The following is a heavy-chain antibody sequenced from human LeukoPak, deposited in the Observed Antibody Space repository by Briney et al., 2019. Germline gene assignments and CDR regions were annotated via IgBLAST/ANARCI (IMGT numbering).Heavy chain of an antibody. Sequence: PSETLSLTCAVYGGSSSGYYWSWIRQPPGKGLGWIGEINHSGSTNYNPSLKSRVTISVDTSKNQFSLKLSSVTAADTAVYYCARARSWFGELFGTWFDPWGQGTLVTVSS. J-gene: IGHJ5*02. V-gene: IGHV4-34*01. CDR3: ARARSWFGELFGTWFDP. CDR1: GGSSSGYY. CDR2: INHSGST. D-gene: IGHD3-10*01.